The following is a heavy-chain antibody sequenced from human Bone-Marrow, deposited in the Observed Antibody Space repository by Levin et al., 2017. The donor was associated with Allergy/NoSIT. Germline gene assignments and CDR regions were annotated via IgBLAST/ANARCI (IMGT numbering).Heavy chain of an antibody. J-gene: IGHJ3*01. Sequence: GGSLRLSCAASGFAFSSYSMNWVRQAPGKGLEWVASVSGRSDYIYYADSVKGRFTISRDTAKNSLYLQMNSLRGKDTAVYYCAGGLNFWSPYIFAFDVWGQGIMVSVSS. CDR1: GFAFSSYS. CDR3: AGGLNFWSPYIFAFDV. CDR2: VSGRSDYI. D-gene: IGHD3-3*01. V-gene: IGHV3-21*01.